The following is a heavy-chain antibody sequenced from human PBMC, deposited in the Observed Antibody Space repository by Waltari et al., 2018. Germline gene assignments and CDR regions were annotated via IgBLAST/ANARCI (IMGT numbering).Heavy chain of an antibody. CDR1: GYSISSRYY. V-gene: IGHV4-38-2*02. CDR2: IYHSGGT. D-gene: IGHD3-10*01. CDR3: ARERTGGGGL. J-gene: IGHJ4*02. Sequence: QVQLQESGPGLVKPSETLSLTCAVSGYSISSRYYWGWIRQPPGKGLGCIGSIYHSGGTYYNPALKSRVTISVDTSKNQFSLKLSSVTAADTAVYYCARERTGGGGLWGQGTLVTVSS.